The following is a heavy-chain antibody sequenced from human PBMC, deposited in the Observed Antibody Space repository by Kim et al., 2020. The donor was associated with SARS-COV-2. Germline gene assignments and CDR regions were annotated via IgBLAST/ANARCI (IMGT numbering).Heavy chain of an antibody. CDR3: AKDLLFDL. V-gene: IGHV3-23*01. CDR2: GGST. Sequence: GGSTYYADAVKGRFTISRDNSKNTLYLQMNSLRAEDTAVYYCAKDLLFDLWGRGTLVTVSS. J-gene: IGHJ2*01.